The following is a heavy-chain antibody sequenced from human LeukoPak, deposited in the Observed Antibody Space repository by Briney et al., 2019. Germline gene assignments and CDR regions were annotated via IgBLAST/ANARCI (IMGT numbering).Heavy chain of an antibody. CDR2: IIPIFGTA. CDR3: ARSYYYDSSGLWFDP. J-gene: IGHJ5*02. D-gene: IGHD3-22*01. Sequence: SVKVSCKASGGTFSSYAISWVRQAPGQGLEWMGGIIPIFGTANYAQKFQGRVTITTDESTSTAYMELSSLRSEDTAVYYCARSYYYDSSGLWFDPWGQGTLVTVSS. V-gene: IGHV1-69*05. CDR1: GGTFSSYA.